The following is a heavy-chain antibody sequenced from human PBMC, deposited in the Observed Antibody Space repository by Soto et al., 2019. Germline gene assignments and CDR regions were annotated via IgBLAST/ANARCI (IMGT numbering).Heavy chain of an antibody. CDR1: GYSVSSNSAA. V-gene: IGHV6-1*01. D-gene: IGHD3-22*01. J-gene: IGHJ3*01. CDR2: TSYRSKWYY. Sequence: HTLSLTYDISGYSVSSNSAAWNLIRQSPTRGLEWLGRTSYRSKWYYDYALSVKSRISINPDTSKNQFSLQLNSVTPDDAAVYYCARLAYYSDRSGYREEVFDFWGQGTMVTVSS. CDR3: ARLAYYSDRSGYREEVFDF.